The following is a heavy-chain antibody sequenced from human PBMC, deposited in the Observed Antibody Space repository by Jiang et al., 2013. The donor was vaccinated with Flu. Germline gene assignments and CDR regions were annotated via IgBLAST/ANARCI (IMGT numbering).Heavy chain of an antibody. CDR2: TDWDDDK. CDR1: GFSLSTNAMR. D-gene: IGHD3-22*01. J-gene: IGHJ4*02. V-gene: IGHV2-70*04. Sequence: PTQTLTLTCTFSGFSLSTNAMRVSWIRQPPGKALEWLARTDWDDDKFYSTSLKRRLTISKDTSKNQVVLTMTNVQPEDTATYYCARMGNYDGRGNYYSDYWGQGMLVTVSS. CDR3: ARMGNYDGRGNYYSDY.